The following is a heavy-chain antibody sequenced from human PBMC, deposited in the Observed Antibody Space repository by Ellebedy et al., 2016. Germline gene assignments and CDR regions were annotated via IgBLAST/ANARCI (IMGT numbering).Heavy chain of an antibody. D-gene: IGHD3-3*01. J-gene: IGHJ4*02. CDR3: ARESQWTIFGVGDY. V-gene: IGHV1-18*01. CDR1: GYPFTTYG. CDR2: IAVYNGHT. Sequence: ASVKVSCXASGYPFTTYGINWVRQAPGEGLEWMGWIAVYNGHTNYAQKLQGRVTLTIDTTTDTAYMELRGLRADDTAVYYCARESQWTIFGVGDYWGQGTPVTVSS.